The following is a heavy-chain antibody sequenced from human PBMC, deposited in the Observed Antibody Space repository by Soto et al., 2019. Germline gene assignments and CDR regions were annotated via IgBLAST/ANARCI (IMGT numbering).Heavy chain of an antibody. J-gene: IGHJ5*02. CDR1: GGTFSSYS. CDR3: ATAATVSANWFDP. Sequence: QVQLVQSGADVTKPASSVKVSCKASGGTFSSYSINWVRQAPGQGLEWMGRIIPILGTANYAQKFQGRVTITADKSTNTAYMELNSLRSEDTAVYYCATAATVSANWFDPWGQGTLVTVSS. D-gene: IGHD4-17*01. CDR2: IIPILGTA. V-gene: IGHV1-69*08.